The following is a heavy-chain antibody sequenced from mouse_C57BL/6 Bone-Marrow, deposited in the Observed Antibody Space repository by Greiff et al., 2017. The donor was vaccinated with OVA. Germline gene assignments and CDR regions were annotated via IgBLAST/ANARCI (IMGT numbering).Heavy chain of an antibody. CDR1: GYSITSGYY. V-gene: IGHV3-6*01. CDR3: ARDQSYYGNYFYAMDY. J-gene: IGHJ4*01. D-gene: IGHD2-1*01. CDR2: ISYDGSN. Sequence: EVKLEESGPGLVKPSQSLSLTCSVTGYSITSGYYWNWIRQFPGNKLEWMGYISYDGSNNYNPSLKNRISITRDTSKNQFFLKLNSVTTEDTATYYCARDQSYYGNYFYAMDYWGQGTSVTVSS.